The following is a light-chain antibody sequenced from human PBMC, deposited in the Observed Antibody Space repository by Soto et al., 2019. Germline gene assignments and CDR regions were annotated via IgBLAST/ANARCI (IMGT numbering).Light chain of an antibody. CDR2: GAS. V-gene: IGKV3D-7*01. CDR1: QSISSSY. J-gene: IGKJ5*01. Sequence: EVVLTQSPATLSLSPGEGATLSCRASQSISSSYLSWYQQKPGQAPWLLIYGASTRATGIPARFSGSGRGSGTDFTLTISSLQPEDFAVYYCLQDYNLPITFGQGTRLEIK. CDR3: LQDYNLPIT.